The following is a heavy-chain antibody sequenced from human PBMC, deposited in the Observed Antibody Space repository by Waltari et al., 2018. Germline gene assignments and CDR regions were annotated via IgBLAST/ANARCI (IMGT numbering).Heavy chain of an antibody. J-gene: IGHJ5*02. Sequence: QLQLQESGPGLVKPSETLSLTCTVSGGSISSSSYYWGWIRQPPGKGLEWIGSIYYSGSTYYNPSLKSRVTISVDTSKNQFSLKLSSVTAADTAVYYCARYFASTVTTIDPWGQGTLVTVSS. D-gene: IGHD4-17*01. CDR1: GGSISSSSYY. V-gene: IGHV4-39*01. CDR3: ARYFASTVTTIDP. CDR2: IYYSGST.